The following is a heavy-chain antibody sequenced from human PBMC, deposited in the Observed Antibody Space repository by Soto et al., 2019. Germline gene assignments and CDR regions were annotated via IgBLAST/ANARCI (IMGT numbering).Heavy chain of an antibody. J-gene: IGHJ4*02. Sequence: GGSLRLSCAASGFTFSSYGMNWVRQAPGKGLEWVSYISSSGSTIYYADSVKGRFTISRDNAKNSLYLQMNSLRAEDTAVYYCARDNDFWSGSGFDYWGQGTLVTVSS. CDR2: ISSSGSTI. CDR1: GFTFSSYG. CDR3: ARDNDFWSGSGFDY. D-gene: IGHD3-3*01. V-gene: IGHV3-48*03.